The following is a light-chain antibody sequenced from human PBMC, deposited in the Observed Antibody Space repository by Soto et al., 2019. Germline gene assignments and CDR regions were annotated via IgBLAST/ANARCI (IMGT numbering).Light chain of an antibody. J-gene: IGLJ1*01. CDR3: SSFTSSISYV. CDR2: DIS. CDR1: SSDFGIYNS. V-gene: IGLV2-14*01. Sequence: QAALTQSASVSGSPGQSITISCTGTSSDFGIYNSISWYQQYPGKAPKLLIHDISNRPSGVSNRFSGSKSGNTASLTISGLQADDEADYYCSSFTSSISYVFGSGTKVTVL.